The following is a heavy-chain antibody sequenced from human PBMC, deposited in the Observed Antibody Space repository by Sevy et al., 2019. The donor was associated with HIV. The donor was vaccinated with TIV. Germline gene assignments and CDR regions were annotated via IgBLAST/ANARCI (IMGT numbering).Heavy chain of an antibody. CDR3: ARELISGMYYGMDV. CDR1: GGSISSYY. D-gene: IGHD6-19*01. CDR2: IYYTGST. V-gene: IGHV4-59*01. J-gene: IGHJ6*02. Sequence: SETLSLTCTVSGGSISSYYWNWIRQSPGKGLEWIGYIYYTGSTNYNPSLKSRVTISVDTSKNQFSLKLTSVTAADTAVYYCARELISGMYYGMDVWGQGTTVTVSS.